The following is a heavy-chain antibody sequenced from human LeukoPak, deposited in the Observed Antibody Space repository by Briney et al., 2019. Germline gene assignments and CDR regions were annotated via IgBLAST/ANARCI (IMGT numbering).Heavy chain of an antibody. CDR2: IYHSGST. D-gene: IGHD6-19*01. J-gene: IGHJ4*02. CDR1: GYSISSGYY. Sequence: PSGTLSLTCAVSGYSISSGYYWVWIRQPPGKGLEWTGTIYHSGSTYYNPSLKSRVTISVDTSKNQFSLKLSSVTAADTAVYYCARSIAVVGTFYFDYWGQGTLVTVSS. CDR3: ARSIAVVGTFYFDY. V-gene: IGHV4-38-2*01.